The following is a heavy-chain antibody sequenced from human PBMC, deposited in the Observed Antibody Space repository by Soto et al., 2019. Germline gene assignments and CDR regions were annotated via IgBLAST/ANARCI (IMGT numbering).Heavy chain of an antibody. J-gene: IGHJ1*01. CDR1: GGSFSGYY. D-gene: IGHD3-16*02. Sequence: SETLSLTCAVYGGSFSGYYWSWIRQPPGKGLEWIGEINHSGSTNYNPSLKSRVTISVDTSKNQFSLKLSSVTAADTAVYYCARDRSDYVWGSYRYNYFQHWGQGTLVTVSS. V-gene: IGHV4-34*01. CDR2: INHSGST. CDR3: ARDRSDYVWGSYRYNYFQH.